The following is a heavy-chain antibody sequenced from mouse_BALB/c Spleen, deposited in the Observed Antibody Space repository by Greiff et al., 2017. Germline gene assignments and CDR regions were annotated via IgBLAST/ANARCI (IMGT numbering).Heavy chain of an antibody. CDR2: ISSGGSYT. D-gene: IGHD1-2*01. CDR1: GFTFSSYG. J-gene: IGHJ1*01. V-gene: IGHV5-6*01. CDR3: ARHPFMTTATRYFDV. Sequence: EVMLVESGGDLVKPGGSLKLSCAASGFTFSSYGMSWVRQTPDKRLEWVATISSGGSYTYYPDSVKGRFTISRDNAKNTLYLQMSSLKSEDTAMYYCARHPFMTTATRYFDVWGAGTTVTVSS.